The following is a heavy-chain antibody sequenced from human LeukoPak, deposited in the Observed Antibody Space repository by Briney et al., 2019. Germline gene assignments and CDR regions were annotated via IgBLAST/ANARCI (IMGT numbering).Heavy chain of an antibody. D-gene: IGHD5-24*01. CDR2: IYHSGST. J-gene: IGHJ4*02. V-gene: IGHV4-4*02. CDR1: GGSISSSNW. Sequence: SGTLSLTCAVSGGSISSSNWWSWVRQPPGKGLEWIGEIYHSGSTNYNPSLKSRVTISVDKSKNQFSLKLSSVTAADTAIYYCAKDAPYVDMATMVKAYFFDYWGQGTLVTVSS. CDR3: AKDAPYVDMATMVKAYFFDY.